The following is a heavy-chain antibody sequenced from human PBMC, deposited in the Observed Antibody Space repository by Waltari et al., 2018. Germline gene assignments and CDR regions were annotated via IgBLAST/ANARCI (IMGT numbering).Heavy chain of an antibody. CDR1: GYTFTGYY. D-gene: IGHD3-3*01. CDR2: INPNSGGT. CDR3: AGAGGSSSEALRFLDWLSY. J-gene: IGHJ4*02. V-gene: IGHV1-2*02. Sequence: QVQLVQSGAEVKKPGASVKVSCEASGYTFTGYYIHWVRQAPGQGLVWMGWINPNSGGTNYAPKFQGRVTMTRDTSITTAFLDLGGLTSDDTAMYYCAGAGGSSSEALRFLDWLSYWGQGTLVTVSS.